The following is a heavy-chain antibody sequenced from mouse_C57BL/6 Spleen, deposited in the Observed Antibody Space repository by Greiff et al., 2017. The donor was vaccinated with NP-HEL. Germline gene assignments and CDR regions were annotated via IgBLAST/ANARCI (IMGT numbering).Heavy chain of an antibody. J-gene: IGHJ3*01. D-gene: IGHD2-2*01. CDR3: ARVDGYGAWFAY. CDR2: INPSTGGT. V-gene: IGHV1-42*01. Sequence: EVQLQQSGPELVKPGASVKISCKASGYSFTGYYMNWVKQSPEKSLEWIGEINPSTGGTTYNQKFKAKATLTVDKSSSTAYMQLKSLTSEDSAVYYCARVDGYGAWFAYWGQGTLVTVSA. CDR1: GYSFTGYY.